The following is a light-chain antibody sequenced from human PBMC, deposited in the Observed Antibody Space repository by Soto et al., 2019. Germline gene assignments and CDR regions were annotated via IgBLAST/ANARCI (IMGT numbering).Light chain of an antibody. Sequence: DIQMTQSPSSLSASVGDRVTITCRASQSISSSFNWYQQKPGKPPKLLIYAASNLQSGVPSRFSGSKSGTDFTLTISSLQPEDFATYYCQQSYGFGQGTKLEIK. CDR3: QQSYG. CDR1: QSISSS. V-gene: IGKV1-39*01. CDR2: AAS. J-gene: IGKJ2*01.